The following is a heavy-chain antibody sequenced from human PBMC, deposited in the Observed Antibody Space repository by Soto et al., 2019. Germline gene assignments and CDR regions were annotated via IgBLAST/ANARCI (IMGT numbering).Heavy chain of an antibody. V-gene: IGHV4-31*03. CDR2: IYYSGST. J-gene: IGHJ6*02. CDR1: GGSISSGGYY. Sequence: QAQLQESGPGLVKPSQTLSLTCTVSGGSISSGGYYWSWIRQHPGKGLEWIGYIYYSGSTYYNPSLKSRVTISVDTSKNQFSLKLSSVTAADTAVYCCAREQAAAGRGYYGMDVWGQGTTVTVSS. D-gene: IGHD6-13*01. CDR3: AREQAAAGRGYYGMDV.